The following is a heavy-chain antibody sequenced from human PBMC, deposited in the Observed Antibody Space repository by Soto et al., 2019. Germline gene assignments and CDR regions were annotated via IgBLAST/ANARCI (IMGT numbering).Heavy chain of an antibody. D-gene: IGHD6-13*01. Sequence: ASLKVSCKASGYTFTSYGIHWVRQAPGQGLEWMGWINAANGDTKYSPKFQGRVTITRDTSASTAYMELSSLRSEDTAVYYCVRRHVSATGIDWFDPWGQGTLVTVPS. CDR1: GYTFTSYG. CDR2: INAANGDT. CDR3: VRRHVSATGIDWFDP. J-gene: IGHJ5*02. V-gene: IGHV1-3*01.